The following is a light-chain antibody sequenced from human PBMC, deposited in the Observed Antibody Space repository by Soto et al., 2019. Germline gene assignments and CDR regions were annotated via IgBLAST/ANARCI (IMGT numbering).Light chain of an antibody. CDR1: QTVKTN. J-gene: IGKJ1*01. Sequence: DVQMTQSPSSLSASVGDSVTITCRSSQTVKTNLNWYQHKPGKAPQPLIYASSRLQTGVASRFSGSGSATYFSLTISSLQPEDFATYYCQQPSTTPGTFGQGTKVEIK. V-gene: IGKV1-39*01. CDR2: ASS. CDR3: QQPSTTPGT.